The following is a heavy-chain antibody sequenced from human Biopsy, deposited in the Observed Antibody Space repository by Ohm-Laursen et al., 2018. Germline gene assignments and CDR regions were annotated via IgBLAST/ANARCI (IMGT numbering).Heavy chain of an antibody. J-gene: IGHJ3*02. Sequence: SDTLSLTCTVSGDSISNDYWSWIRQSAGQGLEWIGRIHTSGSTNHNLSLKSRVTMPVDTSKNQFSLKLRSVTAADTAVYYCARGTGKYYVYGAFDIWGQGTMVTVSS. CDR1: GDSISNDY. CDR3: ARGTGKYYVYGAFDI. D-gene: IGHD3/OR15-3a*01. V-gene: IGHV4-4*07. CDR2: IHTSGST.